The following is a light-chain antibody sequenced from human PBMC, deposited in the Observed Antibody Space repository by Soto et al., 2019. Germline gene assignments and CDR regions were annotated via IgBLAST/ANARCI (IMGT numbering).Light chain of an antibody. CDR2: LGS. Sequence: EIVLTQSPLSLPVTPGEPASISCRSSQNLLHSNGYNYLNWYLQKPGQSPQLLSYLGSNRASGVPDRVSGSGSGTDFTLTINRVEAEDVGLYFCAQGLATPFTFGGGTKVEIK. CDR1: QNLLHSNGYNY. V-gene: IGKV2-28*01. J-gene: IGKJ4*01. CDR3: AQGLATPFT.